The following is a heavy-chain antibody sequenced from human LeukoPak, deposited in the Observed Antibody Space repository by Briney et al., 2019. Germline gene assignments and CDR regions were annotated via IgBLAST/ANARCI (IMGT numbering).Heavy chain of an antibody. CDR1: GGTFSSYA. D-gene: IGHD4-17*01. J-gene: IGHJ3*02. V-gene: IGHV1-69*01. CDR3: AREHDYGDPHDAFDI. CDR2: IIPIFGTA. Sequence: GSSVKVSCKASGGTFSSYAISWVRQAPGQGLEWMGGIIPIFGTANYAQKFQGRVTITADESTSTAYMELSSLRSEDTAVYYCAREHDYGDPHDAFDIWGQGTMVTVS.